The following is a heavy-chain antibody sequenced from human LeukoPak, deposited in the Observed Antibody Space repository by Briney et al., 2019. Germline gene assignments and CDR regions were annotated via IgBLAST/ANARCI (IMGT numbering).Heavy chain of an antibody. Sequence: GGSLRLSCAASGFIFTTYTMNWVRQALGKGLEWVSSVTHSSTYIFYAGSVKGRFTISRDNAKNSVYLQMNSLRAEDTAVYYCARGNDILTAWGQGTLVTVSS. CDR1: GFIFTTYT. CDR3: ARGNDILTA. D-gene: IGHD3-9*01. CDR2: VTHSSTYI. J-gene: IGHJ4*02. V-gene: IGHV3-21*01.